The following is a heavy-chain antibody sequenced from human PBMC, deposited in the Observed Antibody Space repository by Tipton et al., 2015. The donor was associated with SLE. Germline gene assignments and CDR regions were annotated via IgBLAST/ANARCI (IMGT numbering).Heavy chain of an antibody. CDR2: INHSGST. D-gene: IGHD5-24*01. V-gene: IGHV4-34*01. Sequence: TLSLTCAVYGGSFSGYYWSWIRQSPGKGLEWIGEINHSGSTNYNPSLKSRVTISVDTSKNQFSLQLNSVTPEDTAVYYCAREGWHDAFDIWGQGTMVTVSS. J-gene: IGHJ3*02. CDR3: AREGWHDAFDI. CDR1: GGSFSGYY.